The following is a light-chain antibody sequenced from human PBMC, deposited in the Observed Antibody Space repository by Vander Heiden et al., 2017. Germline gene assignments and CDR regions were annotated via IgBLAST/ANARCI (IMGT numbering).Light chain of an antibody. CDR3: QQYYTTPRA. CDR1: QTILDSNNNWNY. J-gene: IGKJ1*01. Sequence: DIVMTQSPDSLARALGERATSNCKSRQTILDSNNNWNYLEWYKQKPGQPPKLLIYWASTRGSGVPDRCSGSGSGRDFNLTNSNLQAEDVAVYYCQQYYTTPRAFGQGTTVEIK. CDR2: WAS. V-gene: IGKV4-1*01.